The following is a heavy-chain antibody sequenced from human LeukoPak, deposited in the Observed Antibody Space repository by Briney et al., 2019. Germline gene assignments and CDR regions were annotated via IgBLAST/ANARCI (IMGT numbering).Heavy chain of an antibody. J-gene: IGHJ4*02. Sequence: GGSLRLSCAASGFTVSGNDMTWVRQAPGKGLEWVAIIYSGGGTFYADSVEGRFTISRDNFKDTLYLQMNSLRAEDTAVYYCARGRNYFDYWGQGTLVTVSS. CDR1: GFTVSGND. V-gene: IGHV3-53*01. CDR2: IYSGGGT. CDR3: ARGRNYFDY.